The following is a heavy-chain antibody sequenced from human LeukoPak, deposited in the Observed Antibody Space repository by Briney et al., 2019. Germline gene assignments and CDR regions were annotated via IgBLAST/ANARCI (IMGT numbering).Heavy chain of an antibody. CDR3: ARDDSSGYKDAFDI. V-gene: IGHV1-18*01. D-gene: IGHD3-22*01. CDR1: GYTFTSYD. Sequence: ASVKVSCKASGYTFTSYDISWVRQAPGQGLEWMGWISAYNGNTNYAQKLQGRVTMTTDTSTSTAYMELRSLRSDDTAVYYCARDDSSGYKDAFDIWGQGTMVTVSS. CDR2: ISAYNGNT. J-gene: IGHJ3*02.